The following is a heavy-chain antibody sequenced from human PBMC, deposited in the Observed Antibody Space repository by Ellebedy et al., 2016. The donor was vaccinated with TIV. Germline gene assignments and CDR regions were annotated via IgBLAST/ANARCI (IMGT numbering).Heavy chain of an antibody. CDR2: ISSSSSYI. CDR3: ARDLFIGHYYYYGMDV. CDR1: GFTFSSYS. J-gene: IGHJ6*02. V-gene: IGHV3-21*01. D-gene: IGHD1-26*01. Sequence: GESLKISXAASGFTFSSYSMNWVRQAPGKGLEWVSSISSSSSYIYYADSVKGRFTISRDNAKNSLYLQMNSLRAEDTAVYYCARDLFIGHYYYYGMDVWGQGTTVTVSS.